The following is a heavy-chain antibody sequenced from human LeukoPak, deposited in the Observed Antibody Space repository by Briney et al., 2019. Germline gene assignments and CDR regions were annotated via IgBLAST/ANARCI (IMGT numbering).Heavy chain of an antibody. J-gene: IGHJ3*02. CDR2: IYPGDSDT. V-gene: IGHV5-51*01. D-gene: IGHD6-19*01. Sequence: GESLKISCKGSGYSFTSYWIGWVRQMPGKGLEWMGIIYPGDSDTRYSPSFQGKVTISADKFISTAYLQWSSLKASDTAMYYCARQEQWLVPNDAFDIWGQGTMVTVSS. CDR1: GYSFTSYW. CDR3: ARQEQWLVPNDAFDI.